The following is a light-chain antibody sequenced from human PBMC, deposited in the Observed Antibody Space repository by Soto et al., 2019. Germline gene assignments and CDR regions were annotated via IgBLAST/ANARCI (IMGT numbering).Light chain of an antibody. CDR1: SNDVGGYNF. Sequence: QSVLTQPPSANGSPGQSVTISCTGTSNDVGGYNFVSWFQQHPGKAPKLMIYEVSQRPSGVPDRFSGSKSGNTASLTVSGLQAEDEADYYCSSLGVFGTGTKVTVL. CDR2: EVS. CDR3: SSLGV. J-gene: IGLJ1*01. V-gene: IGLV2-8*01.